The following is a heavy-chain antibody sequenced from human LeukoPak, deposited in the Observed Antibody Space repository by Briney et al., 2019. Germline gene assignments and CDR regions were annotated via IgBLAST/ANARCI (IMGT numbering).Heavy chain of an antibody. Sequence: GGSLRLSCAASGFAVSSNYMNWVRQAPGRGLEWVSVIYSGGNTYYADSLKGRFTISRDNSKNTVYLQVNSLRAEDTAVYYCAREYYYDSSGPFDYWGQGTLVTVSS. CDR1: GFAVSSNY. CDR2: IYSGGNT. J-gene: IGHJ4*02. V-gene: IGHV3-53*01. CDR3: AREYYYDSSGPFDY. D-gene: IGHD3-22*01.